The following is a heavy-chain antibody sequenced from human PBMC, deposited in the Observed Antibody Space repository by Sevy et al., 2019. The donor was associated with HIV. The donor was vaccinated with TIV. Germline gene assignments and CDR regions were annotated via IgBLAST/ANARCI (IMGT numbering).Heavy chain of an antibody. CDR1: GYTLTKLP. D-gene: IGHD3-3*01. CDR3: ATLDFWSENPFYGTDV. J-gene: IGHJ6*02. CDR2: FDPEDGET. Sequence: ASVKVSCKVSGYTLTKLPMHWVRQAPGKGLEWMGGFDPEDGETIYAQRFQGRVTMTEDTSTDTAYMELSSLRSEDTAVYYCATLDFWSENPFYGTDVSGQGTTVTVSS. V-gene: IGHV1-24*01.